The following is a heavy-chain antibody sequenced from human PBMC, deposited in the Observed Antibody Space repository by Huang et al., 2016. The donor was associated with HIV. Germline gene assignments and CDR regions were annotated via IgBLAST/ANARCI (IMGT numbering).Heavy chain of an antibody. Sequence: QVQLVQSGAEVKKPGASVKVSCKVSGYTLTELSIHWVRQAPGKGLEWMGVFAPEQGETIYAQNFQGRVTMTEDTSTDTAYMELHSLRPEDTAVYYCAAGYDTYYDIWGQGTMVIASS. V-gene: IGHV1-24*01. CDR1: GYTLTELS. D-gene: IGHD2-21*01. J-gene: IGHJ3*02. CDR3: AAGYDTYYDI. CDR2: FAPEQGET.